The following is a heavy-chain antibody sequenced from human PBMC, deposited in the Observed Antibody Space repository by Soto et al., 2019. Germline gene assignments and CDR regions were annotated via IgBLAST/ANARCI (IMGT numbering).Heavy chain of an antibody. CDR2: INWNSGNL. CDR1: GFTFDYYA. V-gene: IGHV3-9*01. Sequence: GGSLRLSCAASGFTFDYYAMHWVRQFVGKGPEWVSGINWNSGNLGYAGSVKGRFTISRDNTKNSLYLQMNSLRTEDTALYYCAKGAFGGYAYMGFDYWGQGTLVTVSS. J-gene: IGHJ4*02. CDR3: AKGAFGGYAYMGFDY. D-gene: IGHD3-10*01.